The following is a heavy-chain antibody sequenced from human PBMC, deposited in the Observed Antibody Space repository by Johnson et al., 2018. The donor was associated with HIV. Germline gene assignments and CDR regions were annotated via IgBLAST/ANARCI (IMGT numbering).Heavy chain of an antibody. J-gene: IGHJ3*02. CDR2: ISYDGSNK. V-gene: IGHV3-30-3*01. CDR3: ARESGLVAAFDI. D-gene: IGHD6-19*01. Sequence: QVQLVEFGGGVVQPGRSLRLSCAASGFTFSSYAMHWVRQAPGKGLEWVAVISYDGSNKYYADSVKGRFTISRDNSKNTLYLQMNSLRAEDTAVYYCARESGLVAAFDIWGQGTMVTVSS. CDR1: GFTFSSYA.